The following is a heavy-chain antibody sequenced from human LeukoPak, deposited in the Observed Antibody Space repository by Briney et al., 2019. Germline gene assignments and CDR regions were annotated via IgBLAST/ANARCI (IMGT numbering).Heavy chain of an antibody. CDR2: ISDSGGST. Sequence: GGSLRLSCAASGFTFSSYVMNWVRQAPGKGLEWVSGISDSGGSTYYADSVKGRFTISRDNSKNTLYLQMSSLRAEDTAVYYCVKEGAARMVEDYWGQGTLVTASS. D-gene: IGHD6-6*01. J-gene: IGHJ4*02. V-gene: IGHV3-23*01. CDR1: GFTFSSYV. CDR3: VKEGAARMVEDY.